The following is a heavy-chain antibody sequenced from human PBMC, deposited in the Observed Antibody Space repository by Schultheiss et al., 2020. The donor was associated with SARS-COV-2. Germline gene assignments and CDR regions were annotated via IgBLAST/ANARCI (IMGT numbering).Heavy chain of an antibody. CDR3: ARARGDIVVVAQVDY. Sequence: SETLSLTCAVYGGSFSGYYWSWIRQPPGKGLEWIGYIYYSGSTYYNPSLKSRVTISVDTSKNQFSLKLSSVTAADTAVYYCARARGDIVVVAQVDYWGQGALVTVSS. J-gene: IGHJ4*02. D-gene: IGHD2-15*01. CDR2: IYYSGST. CDR1: GGSFSGYY. V-gene: IGHV4-34*01.